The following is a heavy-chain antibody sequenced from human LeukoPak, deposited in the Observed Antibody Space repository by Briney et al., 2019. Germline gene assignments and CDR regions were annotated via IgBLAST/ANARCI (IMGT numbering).Heavy chain of an antibody. J-gene: IGHJ2*01. Sequence: PSETLSLTCTVSGGSISAYYWNWIRQPPGKGLEWLGSIYYSGSTYYNPSLKSRVTISVDTSKNQFSLKLSSVTAADTAVYYCARHIKREIAAAGPRWYFDLWGRGTLVTVSS. D-gene: IGHD6-13*01. CDR2: IYYSGST. CDR1: GGSISAYY. CDR3: ARHIKREIAAAGPRWYFDL. V-gene: IGHV4-39*01.